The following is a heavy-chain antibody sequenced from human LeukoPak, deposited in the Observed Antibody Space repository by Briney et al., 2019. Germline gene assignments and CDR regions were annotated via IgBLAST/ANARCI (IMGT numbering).Heavy chain of an antibody. V-gene: IGHV3-23*01. Sequence: GGSLRLSCAASGFTFSSYAMSWVRQAPGKGLEWVSAISGSGGSTYYADSVKGRFTISRDNAENSLYLQMNSLRAEDTAVYYCARVGATGTADYWGQGTLVTVSS. CDR2: ISGSGGST. J-gene: IGHJ4*02. CDR1: GFTFSSYA. D-gene: IGHD1-1*01. CDR3: ARVGATGTADY.